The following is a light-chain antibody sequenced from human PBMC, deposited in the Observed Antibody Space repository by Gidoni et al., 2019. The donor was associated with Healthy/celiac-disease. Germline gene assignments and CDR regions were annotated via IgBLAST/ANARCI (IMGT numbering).Light chain of an antibody. J-gene: IGLJ2*01. CDR1: SSNIGAGYD. CDR2: GNS. Sequence: QSVLTQPPSVSEAPGQRVTISCTGRSSNIGAGYDVHWYQQLPGTAPKLLIYGNSNRPSGVPDRFSGSKSGTSASLAITGLQAEDEADYYCQSYDSSLSGVVFGGGTKLTVL. V-gene: IGLV1-40*01. CDR3: QSYDSSLSGVV.